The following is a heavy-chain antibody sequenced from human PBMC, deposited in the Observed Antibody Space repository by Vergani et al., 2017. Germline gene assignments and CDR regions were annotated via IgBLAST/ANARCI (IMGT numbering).Heavy chain of an antibody. CDR1: GFIFSDHY. D-gene: IGHD1-1*01. V-gene: IGHV3-72*01. CDR2: IRNKANEYTT. Sequence: EVQVVESGGGLVQPGGSLRLSCAASGFIFSDHYMDWVRQAPGKGLEWVGRIRNKANEYTTQYAASVKGRFTISRDDSKSYLYLQMNSLQTEDTALYYCVRVKGSNWNDHVYDIRSQETLVIVSS. J-gene: IGHJ3*02. CDR3: VRVKGSNWNDHVYDI.